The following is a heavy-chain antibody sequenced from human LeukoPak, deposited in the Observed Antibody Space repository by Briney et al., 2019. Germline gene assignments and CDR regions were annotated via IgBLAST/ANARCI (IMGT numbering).Heavy chain of an antibody. CDR2: ISDVGDTS. Sequence: PGGSLRLSCAASGFTFSDYAMSWVRQAPGKGLEWVSAISDVGDTSYYADSVKGRFTVSRDNSKNILHLQIHSLRAEDTAVYYCAKGFSSNDFWGQGTLVTVSS. CDR3: AKGFSSNDF. V-gene: IGHV3-23*01. D-gene: IGHD2-2*01. J-gene: IGHJ4*02. CDR1: GFTFSDYA.